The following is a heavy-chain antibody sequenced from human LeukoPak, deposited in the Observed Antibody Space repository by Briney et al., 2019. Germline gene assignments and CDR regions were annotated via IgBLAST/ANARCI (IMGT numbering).Heavy chain of an antibody. J-gene: IGHJ4*02. CDR3: ARGSVVAANFDF. CDR2: ITISGSST. D-gene: IGHD2-15*01. V-gene: IGHV3-11*01. Sequence: GGSLRLSCAASGFTFGDYYMSWIRQAPGKGLEWVSSITISGSSTYNADSVKGRFTISRDNAKNSLYLQMNSLRAEGTAVYYCARGSVVAANFDFWGQGTLVTVSS. CDR1: GFTFGDYY.